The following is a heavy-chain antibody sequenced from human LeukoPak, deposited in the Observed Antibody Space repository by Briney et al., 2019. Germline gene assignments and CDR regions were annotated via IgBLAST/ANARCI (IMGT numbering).Heavy chain of an antibody. CDR2: IYYSGST. CDR1: GGSFSGYY. Sequence: SETLSLTCAVYGGSFSGYYWSWIRQPPGKGLEWIGSIYYSGSTYYNPSLKSRVTILVDTSRNQFSLKLSSVTAADTAIYYCARGSIPDYWGQGILVTVSS. CDR3: ARGSIPDY. J-gene: IGHJ4*02. D-gene: IGHD2-21*01. V-gene: IGHV4-34*01.